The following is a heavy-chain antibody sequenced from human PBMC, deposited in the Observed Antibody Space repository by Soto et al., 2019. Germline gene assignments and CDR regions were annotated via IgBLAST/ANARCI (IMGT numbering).Heavy chain of an antibody. D-gene: IGHD3-10*01. J-gene: IGHJ5*02. V-gene: IGHV4-39*01. CDR1: GGSISSSSYY. CDR2: IYYSGST. Sequence: QLQLQESGPGLVKPSETLSLTCTVSGGSISSSSYYWGWIRQPPGKGLEWIGSIYYSGSTYYNPSLKSRVTISVDTSKNQFSLKLSSVTAADTAVYYCARSSRQEYYYGSGNRLNWFDPWGQGTLVTVSS. CDR3: ARSSRQEYYYGSGNRLNWFDP.